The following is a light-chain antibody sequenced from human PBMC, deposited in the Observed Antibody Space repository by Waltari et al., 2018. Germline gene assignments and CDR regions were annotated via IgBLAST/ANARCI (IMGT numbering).Light chain of an antibody. CDR3: QAWVSKTAVV. V-gene: IGLV3-1*01. CDR1: NLGEKN. Sequence: SYEVTQPPSVSVSPGQTASITCSGDNLGEKNPSWNHQSPDQSPLLAIFQDKKRPPGIPQRFSGSKSGNRVPLPLSGAQAVDEADYYCQAWVSKTAVVFGGGTQLTVL. J-gene: IGLJ2*01. CDR2: QDK.